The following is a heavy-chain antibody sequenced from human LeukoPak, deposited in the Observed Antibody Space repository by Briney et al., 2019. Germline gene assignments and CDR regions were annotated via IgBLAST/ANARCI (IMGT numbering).Heavy chain of an antibody. V-gene: IGHV1-2*02. CDR1: GYTFTGYY. J-gene: IGHJ4*02. CDR2: INPNSGGT. CDR3: ARAPTYYDFWSGYN. Sequence: ASVKVSCKASGYTFTGYYMHWVRQAPGQGLEWMGWINPNSGGTNYAQKFQGRVTMTRDTSTSTVYMELSSLRSEDTAVYYCARAPTYYDFWSGYNWGQGTLVTVSS. D-gene: IGHD3-3*01.